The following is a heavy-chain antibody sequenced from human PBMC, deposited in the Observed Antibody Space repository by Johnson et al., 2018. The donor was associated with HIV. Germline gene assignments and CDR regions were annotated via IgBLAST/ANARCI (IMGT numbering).Heavy chain of an antibody. CDR1: GFTFSTYG. D-gene: IGHD6-19*01. J-gene: IGHJ3*02. CDR2: IRYDGNNK. V-gene: IGHV3-30*02. CDR3: AKDHVYGIAVADTGGDALDI. Sequence: QVQLVESGGGVVQPGGSLRLSCAASGFTFSTYGMQWVRQAAGKGLEWVAFIRYDGNNKYYADSVKGRFTISRDNSKNTLYLQMNSLRAEDTAMYYCAKDHVYGIAVADTGGDALDIWGQGTMVTVSS.